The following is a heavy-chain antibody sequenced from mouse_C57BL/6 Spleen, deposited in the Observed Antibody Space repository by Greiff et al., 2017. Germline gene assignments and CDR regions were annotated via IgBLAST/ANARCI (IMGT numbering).Heavy chain of an antibody. Sequence: QVTLKESGPGILQPSQTLSLTCSFSGFSLSTFGMGVSWIRQPSGKDLEWLAHIYWDDDKHYNPSLKSQLRISKDTSNNQVFLKITTVYTVDTATYYCARSPSTTVRSPYAIDDWGQATSVTLSS. D-gene: IGHD1-1*01. CDR3: ARSPSTTVRSPYAIDD. V-gene: IGHV8-6*01. CDR1: GFSLSTFGMG. J-gene: IGHJ4*01. CDR2: IYWDDDK.